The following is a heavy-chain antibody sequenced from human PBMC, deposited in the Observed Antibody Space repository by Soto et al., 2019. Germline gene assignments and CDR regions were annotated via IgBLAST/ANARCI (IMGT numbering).Heavy chain of an antibody. D-gene: IGHD4-17*01. CDR2: IGDNGVST. J-gene: IGHJ4*02. CDR1: GFTFSSCA. CDR3: ATYRQTTVTSEF. V-gene: IGHV3-23*01. Sequence: GGSLRLSCAASGFTFSSCAMSWVRQAPGKGLEWVSAIGDNGVSTYYADSVKGRFTISRDNSKNTLYLQMNSLRANDTAIYYCATYRQTTVTSEFWGQGALVTVSS.